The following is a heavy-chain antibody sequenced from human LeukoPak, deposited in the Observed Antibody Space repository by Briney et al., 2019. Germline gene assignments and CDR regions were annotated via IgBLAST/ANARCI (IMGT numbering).Heavy chain of an antibody. J-gene: IGHJ3*02. CDR2: IYPGDSDT. V-gene: IGHV5-51*01. CDR3: ARRAAYPAGFAFDI. CDR1: GYSFTSYW. Sequence: GESLKISCKGSGYSFTSYWIGWVRQMPGKGLEWMGIIYPGDSDTRYSPSFQGQVTISADKSISTHYLEWSSLKASDPAMYYCARRAAYPAGFAFDIWGQGTMVTVSS. D-gene: IGHD6-19*01.